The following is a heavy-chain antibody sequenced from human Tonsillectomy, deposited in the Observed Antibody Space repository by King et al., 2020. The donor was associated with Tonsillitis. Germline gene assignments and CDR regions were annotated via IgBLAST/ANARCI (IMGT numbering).Heavy chain of an antibody. V-gene: IGHV3-48*03. CDR3: ARDGYGQLVGGGYIYYYYYYMDV. J-gene: IGHJ6*03. D-gene: IGHD6-13*01. CDR1: GFTFSSYE. Sequence: VQLVESGGGLVQPGGSLRLSCAASGFTFSSYEMNWVRQAPGKGLEWVSYISSSGSTIYYADSVKGRFTISRDNAKNSLYLQMNSLRAEDTAGYYCARDGYGQLVGGGYIYYYYYYMDVWGRGTTVTVSS. CDR2: ISSSGSTI.